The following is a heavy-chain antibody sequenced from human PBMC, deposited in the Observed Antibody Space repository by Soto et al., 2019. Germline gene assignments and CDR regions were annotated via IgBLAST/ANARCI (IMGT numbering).Heavy chain of an antibody. V-gene: IGHV1-58*02. J-gene: IGHJ4*02. CDR2: IVVGSGNT. CDR3: ATKGGNYYDSSGSYFDY. Sequence: SVKVSCKASGFTFTSSAMQWVRQARGQRLEWIGWIVVGSGNTNYAQKFQERVSITRDMSTRTAYMELSSLRSEDTAVYYCATKGGNYYDSSGSYFDYWGQGTLVTVSS. CDR1: GFTFTSSA. D-gene: IGHD3-22*01.